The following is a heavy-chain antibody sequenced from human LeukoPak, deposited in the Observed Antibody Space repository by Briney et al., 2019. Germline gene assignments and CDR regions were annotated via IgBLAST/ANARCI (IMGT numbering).Heavy chain of an antibody. CDR3: ARDYYGSGSYFQSYYYYGMDV. D-gene: IGHD3-10*01. CDR1: GFTFSSYG. CDR2: ISSSGSTI. Sequence: GGSLRLSCRVSGFTFSSYGMNWVRQAPGKGLEWVSYISSSGSTIYYADSVKGRFTISRDNAKNSLYLQMNSLRAEDTAVYYCARDYYGSGSYFQSYYYYGMDVWGQGTTVTVSS. J-gene: IGHJ6*02. V-gene: IGHV3-48*04.